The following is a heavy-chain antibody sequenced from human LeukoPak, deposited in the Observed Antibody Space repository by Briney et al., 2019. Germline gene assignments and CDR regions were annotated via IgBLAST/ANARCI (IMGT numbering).Heavy chain of an antibody. J-gene: IGHJ4*02. CDR1: GYSFTSYY. CDR3: ARGRDNPEDY. Sequence: GASVKVSCKAPGYSFTSYYIHWVRQAPGQGLEWMGIINPSGDSTSYAQKFQGRVTMTRDTSTSTVYMELSSLRSEDTAVYYCARGRDNPEDYWGQGTLVTVSS. V-gene: IGHV1-46*01. D-gene: IGHD1-14*01. CDR2: INPSGDST.